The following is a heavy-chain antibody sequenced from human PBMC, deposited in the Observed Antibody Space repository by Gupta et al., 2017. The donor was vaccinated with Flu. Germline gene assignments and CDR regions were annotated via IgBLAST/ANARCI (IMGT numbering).Heavy chain of an antibody. J-gene: IGHJ5*02. D-gene: IGHD3-10*01. Sequence: QVQLQESGPGLVKPSQTLSLTCTVSGDAISSGSYYWSWIRQPAGKGLEGIGRIYSNDNTNYNPSLKSRVTMSLDMSRKQFSLNLGSVTAADTAVYYCVREGTRGDWFDPWGQGTLVTVSS. V-gene: IGHV4-61*02. CDR3: VREGTRGDWFDP. CDR2: IYSNDNT. CDR1: GDAISSGSYY.